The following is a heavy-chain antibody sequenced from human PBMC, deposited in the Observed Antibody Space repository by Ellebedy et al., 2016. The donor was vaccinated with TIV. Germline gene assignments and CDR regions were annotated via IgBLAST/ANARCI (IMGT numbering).Heavy chain of an antibody. CDR3: SRYSGSGTYYRKGMDV. J-gene: IGHJ6*02. D-gene: IGHD3-10*01. V-gene: IGHV1-18*01. CDR1: GYTFIDYG. Sequence: AASVKVSCKSSGYTFIDYGVTWVRQAPGQGLDWMGWVSAYIGNTNYAENLQGRVTITTDTSTDTDYMELRSLRSDDKAVYFCSRYSGSGTYYRKGMDVWGQGTTVTVSS. CDR2: VSAYIGNT.